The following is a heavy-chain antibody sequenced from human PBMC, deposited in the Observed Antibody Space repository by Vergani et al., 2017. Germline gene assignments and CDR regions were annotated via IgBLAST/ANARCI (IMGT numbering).Heavy chain of an antibody. CDR2: ITAIGSA. V-gene: IGHV4-34*02. Sequence: QVHLQQRGAGVLKPSETLSLTCGVIGGSLSGYFWSWIRQSPGRGGEGLGVITAIGSAKYSRSATSRVTIPVDTSRGEFTLTVTSVTAADAGLYFCASRRPRLNLGSKSNAGTFDSWGQGTLVTVSS. J-gene: IGHJ4*02. D-gene: IGHD3-10*01. CDR3: ASRRPRLNLGSKSNAGTFDS. CDR1: GGSLSGYF.